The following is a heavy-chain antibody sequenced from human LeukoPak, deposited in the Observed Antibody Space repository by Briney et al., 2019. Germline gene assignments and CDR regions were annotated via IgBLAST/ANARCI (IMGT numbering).Heavy chain of an antibody. CDR3: ARHEPPDYGDYDPYYFDY. V-gene: IGHV4-31*03. CDR1: GGSISGGGYY. D-gene: IGHD4-17*01. J-gene: IGHJ4*02. CDR2: IYYSGST. Sequence: SETLSLTCTVSGGSISGGGYYWSWIRQHPGKGLEWIGYIYYSGSTYYNPSLKSRVTISVDTSKNQFSLKLSSVTAADTAVYYCARHEPPDYGDYDPYYFDYWGQGTLVTVSS.